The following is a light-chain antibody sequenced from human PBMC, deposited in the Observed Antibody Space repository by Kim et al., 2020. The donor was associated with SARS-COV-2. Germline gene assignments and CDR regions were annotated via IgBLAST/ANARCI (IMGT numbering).Light chain of an antibody. J-gene: IGLJ6*01. Sequence: SYELTQPLSMSVALGQTASITCEGYNLISKNVHWYQQEPGQAPVLIMYRDSNRPSGIPERFSGSNSGSTATLTISRAQAADEAAYYCQVWDSGKWLFGGGTKVTVL. CDR3: QVWDSGKWL. V-gene: IGLV3-9*01. CDR2: RDS. CDR1: NLISKN.